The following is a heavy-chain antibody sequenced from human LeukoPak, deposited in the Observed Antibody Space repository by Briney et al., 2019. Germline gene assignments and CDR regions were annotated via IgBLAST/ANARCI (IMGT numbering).Heavy chain of an antibody. Sequence: HPGRSLRLSCAASGFTFNYYSMHWVRQAPGKGLEWVAGISYDGSNEYYADAMKGRFTISRDNSKNTLYLQMSSLRAEDMALYYCAKDIQTGSGWYGGVDAFDIWGQGTMVTVSS. CDR1: GFTFNYYS. CDR3: AKDIQTGSGWYGGVDAFDI. D-gene: IGHD6-19*01. V-gene: IGHV3-30*04. CDR2: ISYDGSNE. J-gene: IGHJ3*02.